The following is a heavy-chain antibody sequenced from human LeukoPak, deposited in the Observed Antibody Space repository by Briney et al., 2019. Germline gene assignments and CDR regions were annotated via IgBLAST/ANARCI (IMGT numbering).Heavy chain of an antibody. CDR2: ISWNSGSI. CDR3: AKGWQLIDY. D-gene: IGHD6-13*01. J-gene: IGHJ4*02. CDR1: GFTFDDYA. Sequence: PGRSLRLSCAASGFTFDDYAMHWVRQAPGKGLEWVSGISWNSGSIGYADSVKGRFTISRDNAKNSLYLQMNSLKAEDTAVYYCAKGWQLIDYWGQGTLVTVSS. V-gene: IGHV3-9*01.